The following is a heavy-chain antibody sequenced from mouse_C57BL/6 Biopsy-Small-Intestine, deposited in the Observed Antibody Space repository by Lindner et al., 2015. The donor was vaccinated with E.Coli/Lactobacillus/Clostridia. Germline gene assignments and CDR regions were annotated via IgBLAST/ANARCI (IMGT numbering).Heavy chain of an antibody. CDR3: ARSGYDFSFAY. CDR1: GYTFTNYW. D-gene: IGHD2-4*01. V-gene: IGHV1-63*01. Sequence: VQLQESGAELVRPGTSVKMSCKASGYTFTNYWIGWAKQRPGHGLEWIGDIYPGGGYTNYNEKFKGKATLTADKSSSTAYMQLSSLTSEDSAVYFCARSGYDFSFAYWGQGTLVTVSA. CDR2: IYPGGGYT. J-gene: IGHJ3*01.